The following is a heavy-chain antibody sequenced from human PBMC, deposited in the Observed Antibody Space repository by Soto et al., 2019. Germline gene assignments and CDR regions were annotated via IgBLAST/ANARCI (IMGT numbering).Heavy chain of an antibody. Sequence: QVQVVQSGAEVKEPGASVEVACKASGYTFTTYGISWVRQAPGQGLEWIGWINAYTGNTNYAQKVQGRVPMTTDTSTSTAYMALRSLRSDDTAVYYCARFSGSGSFPYAYWGQGTLVTVSS. J-gene: IGHJ4*02. CDR3: ARFSGSGSFPYAY. D-gene: IGHD3-10*01. V-gene: IGHV1-18*01. CDR1: GYTFTTYG. CDR2: INAYTGNT.